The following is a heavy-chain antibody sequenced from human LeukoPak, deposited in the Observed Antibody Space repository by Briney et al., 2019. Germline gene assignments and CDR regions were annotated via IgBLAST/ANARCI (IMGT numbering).Heavy chain of an antibody. CDR2: IYSGGST. CDR1: GFTVSSNY. D-gene: IGHD2/OR15-2a*01. CDR3: ARGPEKEYDDY. J-gene: IGHJ4*02. V-gene: IGHV3-53*01. Sequence: PGGSLGLSCAASGFTVSSNYMSWVRQAPGKGLEWVSLIYSGGSTYYADSVKGRFTISRDNSKNTLYLQMNSLRAEDTAVYYCARGPEKEYDDYWGQGTLVTVSS.